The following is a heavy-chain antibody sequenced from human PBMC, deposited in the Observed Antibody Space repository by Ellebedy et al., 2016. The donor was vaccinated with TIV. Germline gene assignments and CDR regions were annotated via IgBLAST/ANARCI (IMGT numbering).Heavy chain of an antibody. CDR1: GFTFSSYA. J-gene: IGHJ4*02. D-gene: IGHD3-22*01. V-gene: IGHV3-30*01. CDR3: ARVGQSYYDSSGYNYDYFDY. Sequence: GGSLRLSCAASGFTFSSYAMHWVRQAPGKGLEWVAVISYDGSNKYYADSVKGRFTISRDNSKNTLYLQMNSLRAEDTAVYYCARVGQSYYDSSGYNYDYFDYWGQGTLVTVSS. CDR2: ISYDGSNK.